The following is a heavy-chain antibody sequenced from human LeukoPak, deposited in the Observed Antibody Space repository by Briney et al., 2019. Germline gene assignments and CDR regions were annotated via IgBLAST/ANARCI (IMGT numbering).Heavy chain of an antibody. Sequence: ASVKVSCKASGYTFTSYGISWVRQAPGQGLEWMGWISAYNGNTSYAQKFQSRVTMTTDTSTNTAYMELRSLRSDDTAVYYCARDPWDLGYGDSRLDYWGQGTLVTVSS. J-gene: IGHJ4*02. D-gene: IGHD4-17*01. CDR1: GYTFTSYG. CDR3: ARDPWDLGYGDSRLDY. CDR2: ISAYNGNT. V-gene: IGHV1-18*01.